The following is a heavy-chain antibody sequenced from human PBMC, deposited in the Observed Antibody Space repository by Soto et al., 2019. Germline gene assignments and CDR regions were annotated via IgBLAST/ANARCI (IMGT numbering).Heavy chain of an antibody. Sequence: GGSLRLSCAASGFTFSSYAMHWVRQAPGKGLEWVAVISYDGSNKYYADSVKGRFTISRDNSKNTLYLQMNSLRAEDTAVYYCARDLWCSPPIYYHILTGYDYGGQGALVTVFS. CDR2: ISYDGSNK. D-gene: IGHD3-9*01. V-gene: IGHV3-30-3*01. CDR1: GFTFSSYA. CDR3: ARDLWCSPPIYYHILTGYDY. J-gene: IGHJ4*02.